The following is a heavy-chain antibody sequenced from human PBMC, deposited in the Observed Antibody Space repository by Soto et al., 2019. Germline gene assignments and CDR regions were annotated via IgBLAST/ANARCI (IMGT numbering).Heavy chain of an antibody. CDR3: AKDVVPPVSSGWYLFDY. CDR2: ISYDGSNK. Sequence: GSLRLSCAASGFTFSSYGIHWVRQAQDKGLEWVAVISYDGSNKYYEDSVKGRFTISRDNSKNTLYLQMNSMRAEDTAVYYCAKDVVPPVSSGWYLFDYWGQGTLVTVSA. J-gene: IGHJ4*02. D-gene: IGHD6-19*01. V-gene: IGHV3-30*18. CDR1: GFTFSSYG.